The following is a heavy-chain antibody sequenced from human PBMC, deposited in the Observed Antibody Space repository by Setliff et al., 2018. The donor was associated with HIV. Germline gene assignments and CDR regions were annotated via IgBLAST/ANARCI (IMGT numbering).Heavy chain of an antibody. CDR3: ARTRPPSGLASAYFFDS. CDR2: IDWDDDK. CDR1: GFSLNTVGMC. D-gene: IGHD6-25*01. V-gene: IGHV2-70*11. Sequence: SGPKLVNPTQTLTLTCTFSGFSLNTVGMCVSWIRQPPGKALEWLARIDWDDDKYYITSMKTRLTISKDTSKNQVVLTMTNMDPVDSGTYFCARTRPPSGLASAYFFDSWGQGTLVTAPQ. J-gene: IGHJ4*02.